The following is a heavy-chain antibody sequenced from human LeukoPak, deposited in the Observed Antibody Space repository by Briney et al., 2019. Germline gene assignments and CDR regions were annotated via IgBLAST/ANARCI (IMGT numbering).Heavy chain of an antibody. V-gene: IGHV4-59*11. D-gene: IGHD5-12*01. J-gene: IGHJ6*03. Sequence: PSETLSLTCTVSGGSISSHYWSWIRQPPGKGLEWIGYIYYSGSTNYNPSLKSRVTISVDTSKNQFSLKLSSVTAADTAVYYCASAGYSGYDHYYYYYMDVWGKGTTVTVSS. CDR2: IYYSGST. CDR1: GGSISSHY. CDR3: ASAGYSGYDHYYYYYMDV.